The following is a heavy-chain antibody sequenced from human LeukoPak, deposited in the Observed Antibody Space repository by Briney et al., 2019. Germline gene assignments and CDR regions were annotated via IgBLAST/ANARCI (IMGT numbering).Heavy chain of an antibody. CDR1: GFTFSSYS. Sequence: GGSLRLSCAASGFTFSSYSMNWVRQAPGKGLEWVSFISSSSSNIHYADSVKGRFTISRDNSKNTLDLQMNSLRAEDTAVYYCARRLEYSGSKGVFDYWGQGTLVTVSS. CDR3: ARRLEYSGSKGVFDY. D-gene: IGHD1-26*01. V-gene: IGHV3-21*01. J-gene: IGHJ4*02. CDR2: ISSSSSNI.